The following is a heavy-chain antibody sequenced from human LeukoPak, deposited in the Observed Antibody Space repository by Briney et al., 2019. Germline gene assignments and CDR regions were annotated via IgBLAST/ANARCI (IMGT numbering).Heavy chain of an antibody. J-gene: IGHJ4*02. Sequence: AGGSLRLSCEASGFTFSYYRMNWVRQAPGKGLEWVSSISSSGSYIYYADSVKGRFTISRDNAKNSLYLQMNSLRAEDTAVYYCAANYFGSGSYYTPTDYWGQGTLVTVSS. CDR3: AANYFGSGSYYTPTDY. V-gene: IGHV3-21*01. CDR2: ISSSGSYI. D-gene: IGHD3-10*01. CDR1: GFTFSYYR.